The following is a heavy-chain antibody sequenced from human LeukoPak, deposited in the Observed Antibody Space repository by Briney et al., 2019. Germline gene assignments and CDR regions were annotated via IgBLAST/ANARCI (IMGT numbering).Heavy chain of an antibody. V-gene: IGHV3-23*01. D-gene: IGHD5-18*01. CDR2: ISGSGGST. CDR1: GLTFSSYA. Sequence: PGGSLRLSCAASGLTFSSYAMSWVRQAPGKGLEWVSAISGSGGSTYYADSVKGRFTISRDNSKNTLYLQMNSLRAEDTAVYYCAKTDTGTAMVSNDYWGQGTLVTVSS. CDR3: AKTDTGTAMVSNDY. J-gene: IGHJ4*02.